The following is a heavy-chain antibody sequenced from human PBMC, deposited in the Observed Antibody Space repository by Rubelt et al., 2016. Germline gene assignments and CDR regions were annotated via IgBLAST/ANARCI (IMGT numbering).Heavy chain of an antibody. J-gene: IGHJ4*02. V-gene: IGHV4-34*01. CDR1: GGSFSGYY. CDR3: ARLRGKQQLARRGDY. D-gene: IGHD6-13*01. CDR2: INHSGST. Sequence: QVQLQQWGAGLLKPSETLSLTCAVYGGSFSGYYWSWIRQPPGKGLEWIGEINHSGSTNYNPSLKIRVTISVDTSKNQFSLKLGSVTAADTAVYYCARLRGKQQLARRGDYWGQGTLVTVSS.